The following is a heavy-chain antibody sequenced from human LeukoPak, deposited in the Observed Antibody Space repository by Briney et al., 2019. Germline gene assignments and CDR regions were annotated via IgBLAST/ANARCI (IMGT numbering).Heavy chain of an antibody. CDR3: ARGISDIVVVTATDAFDI. D-gene: IGHD2-21*02. Sequence: PSDTLSLTCAVYGGSFSGYYWSWIRQPPGKGLEWIGETNHSGSTNYNPSLKSRVTISVDTSKNQFSLKLSSVTAADTAVYYCARGISDIVVVTATDAFDIWGQGTMVTVSS. CDR1: GGSFSGYY. CDR2: TNHSGST. J-gene: IGHJ3*02. V-gene: IGHV4-34*01.